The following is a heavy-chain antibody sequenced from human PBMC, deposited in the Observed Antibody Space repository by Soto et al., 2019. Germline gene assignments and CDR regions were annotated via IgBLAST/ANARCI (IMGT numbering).Heavy chain of an antibody. CDR3: AKEVGLNYYYYGMDV. D-gene: IGHD2-21*02. V-gene: IGHV3-23*01. CDR2: ISGSGGST. J-gene: IGHJ6*02. Sequence: GGSLRLSCAASGFTFSSYAMSWVRQAPGKGLEWVSAISGSGGSTYYADSVKGRFTISRDNPKNTLYLQMNSLRAEDTAVYYCAKEVGLNYYYYGMDVWGQGTTVTVSS. CDR1: GFTFSSYA.